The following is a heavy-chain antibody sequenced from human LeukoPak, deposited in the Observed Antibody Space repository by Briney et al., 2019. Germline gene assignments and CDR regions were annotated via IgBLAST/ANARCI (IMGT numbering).Heavy chain of an antibody. J-gene: IGHJ4*02. CDR1: GYNFATYW. CDR3: ARHDGTTNVDY. V-gene: IGHV5-51*01. D-gene: IGHD1-7*01. Sequence: GESLKISCKGSGYNFATYWIGWVRQMPGKGLEWMGIIYPGDSDTRYSPSFQGQVTISADKSISTAYLQWKSLKASDTAMYYCARHDGTTNVDYWGQGTLVTVSS. CDR2: IYPGDSDT.